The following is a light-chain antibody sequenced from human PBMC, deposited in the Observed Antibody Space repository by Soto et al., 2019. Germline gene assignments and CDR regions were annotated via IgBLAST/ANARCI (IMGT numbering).Light chain of an antibody. CDR2: AAS. CDR1: ESVSTN. V-gene: IGKV3D-15*01. J-gene: IGKJ4*01. Sequence: EIEMTQSPATLSLAPGERVTLSCRASESVSTNLAWYQQKPGQAPRLLIYAASTRVTGIADRFSGSGSGTDFTLTISRLEAEDFAVYHCQQYGDSITFGGGTKVDI. CDR3: QQYGDSIT.